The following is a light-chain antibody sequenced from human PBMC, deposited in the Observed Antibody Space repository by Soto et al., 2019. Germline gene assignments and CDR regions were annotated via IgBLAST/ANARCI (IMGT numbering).Light chain of an antibody. CDR2: CAS. J-gene: IGKJ2*01. V-gene: IGKV3-20*01. CDR3: QQYGSSPYT. CDR1: QSVSSSH. Sequence: IVLAQSPGTLSLSPGGRATLSCRASQSVSSSHLAWYQQKPGQAPRLLIYCASSRATGIPDRFSGSGSGTDFTLTISRLEPEDFAVYYCQQYGSSPYTFGQGTKLEIK.